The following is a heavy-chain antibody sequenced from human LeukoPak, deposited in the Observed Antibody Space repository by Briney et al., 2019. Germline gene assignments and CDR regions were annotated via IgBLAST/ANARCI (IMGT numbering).Heavy chain of an antibody. CDR1: GYTFTSYG. J-gene: IGHJ4*02. V-gene: IGHV1-18*01. Sequence: GASVKVSFKASGYTFTSYGISWVRQAPGQGLEWMGWISAYKGNTNYAQKLQGRVTMTTDTSTSTAYMELRSLSSDDTAVYYGARILRAHFDYWGQGTLVTVSS. D-gene: IGHD5/OR15-5a*01. CDR2: ISAYKGNT. CDR3: ARILRAHFDY.